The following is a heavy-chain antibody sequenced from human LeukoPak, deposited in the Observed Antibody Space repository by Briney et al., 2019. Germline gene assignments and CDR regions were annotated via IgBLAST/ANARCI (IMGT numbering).Heavy chain of an antibody. CDR2: ISSGGTTI. Sequence: GGSLRLSCAASGFTFSDYYMSWIRQAPGKGLEWISYISSGGTTIKFADSVKGRFTISRDNAKNSLYLQMNSLRAEDTAVYYRARDVDKYYYGSSAYPAIGYWGQGTLVTVSS. D-gene: IGHD3-22*01. V-gene: IGHV3-11*01. CDR3: ARDVDKYYYGSSAYPAIGY. CDR1: GFTFSDYY. J-gene: IGHJ4*02.